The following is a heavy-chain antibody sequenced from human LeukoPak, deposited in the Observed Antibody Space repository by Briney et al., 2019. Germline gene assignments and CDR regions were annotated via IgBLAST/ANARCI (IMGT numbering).Heavy chain of an antibody. J-gene: IGHJ5*02. V-gene: IGHV4-39*07. CDR2: IYYSGST. CDR1: GGSISSSSYY. D-gene: IGHD2/OR15-2a*01. Sequence: PSEALSLTCTVSGGSISSSSYYWGWIRQPPGKGLEWIGSIYYSGSTYYNPSLKSRVTISVDTSKNQFSLKLSSVTAADTAVYYCAGRRIFDPWGQGTLVSVSS. CDR3: AGRRIFDP.